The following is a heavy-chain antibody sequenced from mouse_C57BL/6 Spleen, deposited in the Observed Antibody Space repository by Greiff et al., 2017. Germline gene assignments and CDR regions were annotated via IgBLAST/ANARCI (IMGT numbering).Heavy chain of an antibody. V-gene: IGHV5-6*01. CDR1: GFTFSSYG. J-gene: IGHJ2*01. Sequence: EVKLMESGGDLVKPGGSLKLSCAASGFTFSSYGMSWVRQTPDKRLEWVATISSGGSYTYYPDSVKGRFTISRDNAKNTLYLQMSSLKSEDTAMYYCARQIEIPYYFDYWGQGTTLTVSS. CDR3: ARQIEIPYYFDY. CDR2: ISSGGSYT.